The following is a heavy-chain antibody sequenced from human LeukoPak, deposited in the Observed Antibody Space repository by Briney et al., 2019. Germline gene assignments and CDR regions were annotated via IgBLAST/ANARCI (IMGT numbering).Heavy chain of an antibody. V-gene: IGHV3-23*01. J-gene: IGHJ5*02. D-gene: IGHD1-26*01. CDR2: MSGSGGST. CDR3: AKDLVSGSFYGPFGH. Sequence: GGSLRLSCAASGFSFSSYAMSWVRQAPGKGLEWVSSMSGSGGSTYYADSVKGRLTISRDNSKNTLHLQMNSLRAEDTAIYYCAKDLVSGSFYGPFGHWGQGTPVTVSS. CDR1: GFSFSSYA.